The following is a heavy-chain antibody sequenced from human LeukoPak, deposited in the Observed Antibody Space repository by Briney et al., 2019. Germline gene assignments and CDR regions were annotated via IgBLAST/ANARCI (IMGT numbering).Heavy chain of an antibody. J-gene: IGHJ3*02. CDR1: GYTFTGYY. Sequence: ASVKVSCKASGYTFTGYYMRWVRQAPGQGLEWMGWINPNSGGTNYAQKFQGRVTMTRDTSISTAYMELSRLRSDDTAVYYCAREWELGANGPNAFDIWGQGTMVTVSS. CDR3: AREWELGANGPNAFDI. CDR2: INPNSGGT. V-gene: IGHV1-2*02. D-gene: IGHD1-26*01.